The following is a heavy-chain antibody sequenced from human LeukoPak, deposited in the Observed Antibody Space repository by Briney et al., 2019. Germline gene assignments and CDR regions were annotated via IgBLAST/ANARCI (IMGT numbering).Heavy chain of an antibody. CDR2: IHPRDSDI. CDR1: GYSFSTYW. CDR3: ARGSSGYWFDP. Sequence: HGESLKISCKGSGYSFSTYWIGWVRQMPGKRLEWMGIIHPRDSDIRYSPSFQGQVTISADKSISTAYLQWSSLKASDTAIYYCARGSSGYWFDPWGQGTLVTVSS. V-gene: IGHV5-51*01. D-gene: IGHD6-19*01. J-gene: IGHJ5*02.